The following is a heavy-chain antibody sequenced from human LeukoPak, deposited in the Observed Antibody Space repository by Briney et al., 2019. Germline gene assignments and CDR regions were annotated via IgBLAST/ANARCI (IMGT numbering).Heavy chain of an antibody. V-gene: IGHV1-18*01. CDR3: ARDVLLWFGELSQYGMDV. J-gene: IGHJ6*02. D-gene: IGHD3-10*01. Sequence: ASVKVSCKASGYTFTSYGISWVRQAPGQGLEWMGWISAYNGNTNYAQKLQGRVTMTTDTSTSTAYVELRSLRSDDAAVYYCARDVLLWFGELSQYGMDVWGQGTTVTVSS. CDR2: ISAYNGNT. CDR1: GYTFTSYG.